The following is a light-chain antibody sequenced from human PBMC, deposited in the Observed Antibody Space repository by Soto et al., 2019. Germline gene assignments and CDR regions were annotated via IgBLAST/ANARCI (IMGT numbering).Light chain of an antibody. CDR1: SSDVGSYNL. Sequence: QSALTQPASVSGSPGQSITISCTGTSSDVGSYNLVSWYQQHPGKAPKLMIYEGSKRPSGVSNRFSGSKSGNTASLTISGLQAEDEADYYCCSYAGSSTHAVFAGGTQLTVL. J-gene: IGLJ7*01. V-gene: IGLV2-23*01. CDR2: EGS. CDR3: CSYAGSSTHAV.